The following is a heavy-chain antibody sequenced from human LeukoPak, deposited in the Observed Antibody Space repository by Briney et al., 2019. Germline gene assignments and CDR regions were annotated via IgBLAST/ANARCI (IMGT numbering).Heavy chain of an antibody. J-gene: IGHJ4*02. CDR2: IKEDGSKE. CDR1: GFTFSRYW. CDR3: ARGEAFCDY. V-gene: IGHV3-7*05. Sequence: PGGSLRLSCAASGFTFSRYWMTWVRQAPGKGLEWVANIKEDGSKEYYVDSVKGRFTISRDNAKNSLYLQRNSLRPEDTAVYFCARGEAFCDYWGQGALVTVSS.